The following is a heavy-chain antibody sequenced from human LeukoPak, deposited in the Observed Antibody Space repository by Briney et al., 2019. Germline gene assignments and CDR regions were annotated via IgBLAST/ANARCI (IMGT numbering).Heavy chain of an antibody. CDR3: ARDPDRIAAAGTPTTDY. CDR2: MNPNSGNT. J-gene: IGHJ4*02. V-gene: IGHV1-8*01. CDR1: GYTFTSYD. D-gene: IGHD6-13*01. Sequence: ASVKVSCKASGYTFTSYDINWVRQATGQGLEWVGWMNPNSGNTGYAQKYQGRVTMTRNTSISTAYMELGSLRSEDTAVYYCARDPDRIAAAGTPTTDYWGQGTLVTVSS.